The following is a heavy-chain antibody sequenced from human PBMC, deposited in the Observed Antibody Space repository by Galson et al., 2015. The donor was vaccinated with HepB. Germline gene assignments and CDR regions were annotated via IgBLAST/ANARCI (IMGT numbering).Heavy chain of an antibody. J-gene: IGHJ6*02. D-gene: IGHD2-2*01. Sequence: SLRLSCAASGFTFDDYAMHWVRQAPGKGLEWVSGISWNSGSIGYADSVKGRFTISRDNAKNSLYLQMNSLRAEDTALYYCAKDRVYESTGCYYYGMDFWGQGSPVTVSS. V-gene: IGHV3-9*01. CDR2: ISWNSGSI. CDR1: GFTFDDYA. CDR3: AKDRVYESTGCYYYGMDF.